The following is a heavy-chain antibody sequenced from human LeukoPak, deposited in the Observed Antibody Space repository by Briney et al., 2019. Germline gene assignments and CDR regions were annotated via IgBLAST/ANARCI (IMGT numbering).Heavy chain of an antibody. CDR1: GFTFSDYY. V-gene: IGHV3-11*04. D-gene: IGHD1-14*01. Sequence: GGSLRLSCAASGFTFSDYYMIWIRQAPGEGLEWVSYISSAGNTMYYANSVKGRFTMSRDNAKNSLYLQMNNLRTEDTAVYYCAREAHRNYDDFDYWGQGTLVTVSS. CDR2: ISSAGNTM. CDR3: AREAHRNYDDFDY. J-gene: IGHJ4*02.